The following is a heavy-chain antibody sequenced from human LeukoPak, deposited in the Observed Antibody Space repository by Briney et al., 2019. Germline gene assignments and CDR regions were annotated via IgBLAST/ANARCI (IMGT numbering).Heavy chain of an antibody. CDR1: GFTFNTCA. CDR3: ARIPYYYYYMGV. D-gene: IGHD2-2*02. Sequence: PGGSLRLSCEASGFTFNTCAMSWVRQAPGKGLEWVSYISSSGSTIYYADSVKGRFTISRDNAKNSLYLQMNSLRAEDTAVYYCARIPYYYYYMGVWGKGTTVTVSS. CDR2: ISSSGSTI. V-gene: IGHV3-11*01. J-gene: IGHJ6*03.